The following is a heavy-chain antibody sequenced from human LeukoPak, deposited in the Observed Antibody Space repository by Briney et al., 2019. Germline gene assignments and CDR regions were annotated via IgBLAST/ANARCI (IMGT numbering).Heavy chain of an antibody. J-gene: IGHJ6*03. V-gene: IGHV4-39*07. D-gene: IGHD2-2*01. CDR2: INHSGST. Sequence: SETLSLTCTVSGGSISSGGYYWSWIRQPPGKGLEWIGEINHSGSTNYNPSLKSRVTISVDTSKNQFSLKLSSVTAADTAVYYCARGYFVVVPAAIRYYYYYMDVWGKGATVTVSS. CDR1: GGSISSGGYY. CDR3: ARGYFVVVPAAIRYYYYYMDV.